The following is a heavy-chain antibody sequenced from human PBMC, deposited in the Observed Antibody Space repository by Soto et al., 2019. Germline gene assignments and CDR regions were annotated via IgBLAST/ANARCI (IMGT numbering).Heavy chain of an antibody. CDR1: GFSLSTSGVG. CDR3: IQSRCGGDCLQSYASHYYYGMDV. D-gene: IGHD2-21*02. CDR2: IYWDDDK. J-gene: IGHJ6*02. V-gene: IGHV2-5*02. Sequence: QITLKESGPTLVKPTQTLTLTCTFSGFSLSTSGVGVGWIRQPPGKALEWLALIYWDDDKRYSPSLRSRLTIRNDTSKNQVVLTMTNMDPVDTATYHCIQSRCGGDCLQSYASHYYYGMDVWGQGTTVTVSS.